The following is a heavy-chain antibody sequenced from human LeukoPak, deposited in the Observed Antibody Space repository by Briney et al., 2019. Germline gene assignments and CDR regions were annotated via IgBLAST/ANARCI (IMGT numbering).Heavy chain of an antibody. J-gene: IGHJ6*02. CDR3: AKSPAKYYYYGMDV. CDR2: ISHHGSNK. CDR1: GFTFSSYG. Sequence: PGRSLRLSCAASGFTFSSYGMHWVRQAPGKGLEWVAVISHHGSNKYYADSVKGRFTISRDNSKDTLYLQMNSLRAEDTAVYYCAKSPAKYYYYGMDVWGQGTTVTVSS. V-gene: IGHV3-30*18.